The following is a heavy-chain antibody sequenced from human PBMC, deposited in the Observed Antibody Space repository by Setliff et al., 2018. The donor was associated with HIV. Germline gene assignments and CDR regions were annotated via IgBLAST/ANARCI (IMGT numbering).Heavy chain of an antibody. CDR3: ARVPYRSAWFSGGHDAFDI. J-gene: IGHJ3*02. D-gene: IGHD6-19*01. Sequence: GGSLRLSCAASGFTVSSHYMSWVRQAPGKGLEWVSTIYSDGSTYHADSVKGRFTLSRDTSKNTLSLQMNSLRPEDTAVFYCARVPYRSAWFSGGHDAFDIWGQGTMVTVSS. CDR2: IYSDGST. CDR1: GFTVSSHY. V-gene: IGHV3-66*02.